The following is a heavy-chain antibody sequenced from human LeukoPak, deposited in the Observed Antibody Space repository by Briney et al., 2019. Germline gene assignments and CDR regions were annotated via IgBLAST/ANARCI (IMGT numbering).Heavy chain of an antibody. CDR3: ARIMLGGYQLLGGRADY. V-gene: IGHV3-30*01. CDR1: GFTFSSYA. Sequence: GGSLRLSCAASGFTFSSYAMHWVRQAPGKGLEWVAVISYDGSNKYYADSVKGRFTISRDNSKNTLYLQMNSLRAEDTAVYYCARIMLGGYQLLGGRADYWGQGTLVTVSS. CDR2: ISYDGSNK. D-gene: IGHD2-2*01. J-gene: IGHJ4*02.